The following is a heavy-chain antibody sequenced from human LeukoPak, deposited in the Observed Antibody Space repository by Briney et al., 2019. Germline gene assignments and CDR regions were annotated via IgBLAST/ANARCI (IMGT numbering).Heavy chain of an antibody. J-gene: IGHJ3*02. CDR2: IYYSGST. CDR3: ARHYYYDSSGYPLPYAFDI. CDR1: GGSISSSSSY. D-gene: IGHD3-22*01. Sequence: SETLSLTCTVSGGSISSSSSYWGWIRQPPGDGLGLVGTIYYSGSTYYNPSHKSRVTISVDTSKNQFSLQLSSVTAADTAVYYCARHYYYDSSGYPLPYAFDIWGQGTMVTVSS. V-gene: IGHV4-39*01.